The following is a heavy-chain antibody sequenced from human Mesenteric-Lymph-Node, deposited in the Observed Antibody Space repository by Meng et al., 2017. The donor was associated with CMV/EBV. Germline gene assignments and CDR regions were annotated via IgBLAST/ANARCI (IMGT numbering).Heavy chain of an antibody. CDR3: ARELGYCSGGSCYGGTFEY. D-gene: IGHD2-15*01. J-gene: IGHJ4*02. CDR2: INHSGST. V-gene: IGHV4-34*01. Sequence: SFSGYYLSWIRQSPGKGLEWIGEINHSGSTNYNPSLKSRVTISVDTSKNQFSLKLSSVTAADTAVYYCARELGYCSGGSCYGGTFEYWGQGTLVTVSS. CDR1: SFSGYY.